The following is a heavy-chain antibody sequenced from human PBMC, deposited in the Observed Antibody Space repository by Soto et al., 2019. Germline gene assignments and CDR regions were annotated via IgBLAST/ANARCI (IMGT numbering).Heavy chain of an antibody. V-gene: IGHV4-59*01. CDR1: GGSISSYY. CDR2: IYYSGST. Sequence: SETLSLTCTVSGGSISSYYWSWIRQPPGKGLEWIGYIYYSGSTNYNPSLKSRVTISVDTSKNQFSLKLSSVTAADTAVYYCARERGLRRYNWFDPWGQGTLVTVSS. D-gene: IGHD3-16*01. J-gene: IGHJ5*02. CDR3: ARERGLRRYNWFDP.